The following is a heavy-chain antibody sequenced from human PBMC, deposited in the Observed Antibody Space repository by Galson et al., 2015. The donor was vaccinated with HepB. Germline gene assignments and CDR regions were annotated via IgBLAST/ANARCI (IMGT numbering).Heavy chain of an antibody. Sequence: SVKVSCKASGYTFTSYDINWVRQATGQGLEWMGWMNPNSGNTGYAQKFQGRVTMTRNTSISTAYMELSSLRSEDTAAYYCARGPPVIYYYYGMDVWGQGTTVTVSS. V-gene: IGHV1-8*01. J-gene: IGHJ6*02. CDR2: MNPNSGNT. CDR3: ARGPPVIYYYYGMDV. D-gene: IGHD3-10*01. CDR1: GYTFTSYD.